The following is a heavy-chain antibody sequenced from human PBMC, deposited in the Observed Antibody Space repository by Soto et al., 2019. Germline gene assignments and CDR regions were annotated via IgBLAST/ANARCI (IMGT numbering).Heavy chain of an antibody. Sequence: PSETLSLTCTVSGGSISSYYWSWIRQPPGKGLDWIGYIYYSGSTNYNPSLKSRVTISVDTSKNQFSLKLSSVTAADTAVYYCARASPYCSGGSCYYYYGMDVWGQGTTVTVSS. J-gene: IGHJ6*02. D-gene: IGHD2-15*01. V-gene: IGHV4-59*01. CDR2: IYYSGST. CDR1: GGSISSYY. CDR3: ARASPYCSGGSCYYYYGMDV.